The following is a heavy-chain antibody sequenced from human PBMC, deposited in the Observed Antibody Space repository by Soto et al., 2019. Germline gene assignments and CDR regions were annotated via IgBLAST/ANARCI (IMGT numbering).Heavy chain of an antibody. CDR1: GFTFSSYW. V-gene: IGHV3-74*01. CDR2: INNDGSST. Sequence: GGSLRLSCAASGFTFSSYWMHWVRQAPGKGLVWVSRINNDGSSTYYADSVKGRFTISRDNSKNTLYLQMNSLRAEDTAVYYCARIGFSIRYESCGYYYFDNWGQGTLVTVSS. D-gene: IGHD3-22*01. J-gene: IGHJ4*01. CDR3: ARIGFSIRYESCGYYYFDN.